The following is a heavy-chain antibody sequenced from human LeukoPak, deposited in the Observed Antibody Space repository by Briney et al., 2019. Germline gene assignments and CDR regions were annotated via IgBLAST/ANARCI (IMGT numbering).Heavy chain of an antibody. CDR2: IYYSGST. V-gene: IGHV4-39*01. Sequence: PSETLSLTCTVSGGSISSSSYYWGWIRQPPGKGLEWIGSIYYSGSTYYNPSLKSRVTISVDTSKNQFSLKLSSVTAADTAVYYCARQYYYDSSGYYFGYWGQGTLVTVSS. CDR1: GGSISSSSYY. D-gene: IGHD3-22*01. CDR3: ARQYYYDSSGYYFGY. J-gene: IGHJ4*02.